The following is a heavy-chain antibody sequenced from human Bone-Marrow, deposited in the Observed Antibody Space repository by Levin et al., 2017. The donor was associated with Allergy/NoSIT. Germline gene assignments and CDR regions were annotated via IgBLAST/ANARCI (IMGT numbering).Heavy chain of an antibody. Sequence: SQTLSLTCTVSGGSIRSGSYFWSWIRQHPGKGLEWIGYIYYSGSTYYNPSLKSRVTISIDTSKDQFSLKVSSVTAADTAVYYCARDRGGGSAYLDYWGQGTLVTVSS. V-gene: IGHV4-31*03. CDR2: IYYSGST. CDR3: ARDRGGGSAYLDY. D-gene: IGHD6-6*01. J-gene: IGHJ4*02. CDR1: GGSIRSGSYF.